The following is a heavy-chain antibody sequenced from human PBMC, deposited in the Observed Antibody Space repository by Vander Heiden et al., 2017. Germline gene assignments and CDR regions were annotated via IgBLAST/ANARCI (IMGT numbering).Heavy chain of an antibody. V-gene: IGHV1-8*01. D-gene: IGHD1-26*01. CDR2: MDPKTGET. CDR1: GYTFTTYA. Sequence: QGQVVQSGAEVKKPGASVRVFFKASGYTFTTYAINWVRQASGQGLEWMGWMDPKTGETGYAQRFQGRVTMTRNISRSTAYMELSGLRSEDTAVYFCARVARFAGSYYNYFDTWGQGSLVTVSS. CDR3: ARVARFAGSYYNYFDT. J-gene: IGHJ4*02.